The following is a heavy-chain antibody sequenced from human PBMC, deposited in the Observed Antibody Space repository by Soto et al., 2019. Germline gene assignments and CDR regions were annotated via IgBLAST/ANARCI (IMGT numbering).Heavy chain of an antibody. CDR2: ITSGGTSI. V-gene: IGHV3-48*01. Sequence: EVQLVESGGGLVQPGGSLRLSCVGSGFTFSSYTMNWVRQAPGKGLEWLSYITSGGTSIYYEDSVKDRFTISRDNAKNSLYLQMNSLRAEDTAVYYCARDRTGSSWFDPCGQGTLVTVSS. J-gene: IGHJ5*02. CDR1: GFTFSSYT. CDR3: ARDRTGSSWFDP.